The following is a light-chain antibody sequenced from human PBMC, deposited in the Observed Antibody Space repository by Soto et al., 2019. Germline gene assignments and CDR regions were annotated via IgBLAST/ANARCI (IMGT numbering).Light chain of an antibody. CDR1: QGISSY. CDR3: QQYYTYPWT. J-gene: IGKJ1*01. V-gene: IGKV1-8*01. CDR2: ATS. Sequence: AIRMTQSPSSLSASAGDKVTITCRASQGISSYLAWFQQKPGRPPKLLMSATSTLQSDVPSRFSGSGSGTDFTLTIGCRQSEDFATYYCQQYYTYPWTFGPGTNVEIK.